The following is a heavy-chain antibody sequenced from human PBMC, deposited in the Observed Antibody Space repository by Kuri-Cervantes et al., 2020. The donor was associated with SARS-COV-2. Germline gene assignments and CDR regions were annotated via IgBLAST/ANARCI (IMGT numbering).Heavy chain of an antibody. CDR2: IFSNGEK. CDR3: ARVLKEWPESDAFDI. D-gene: IGHD3-3*01. V-gene: IGHV2-26*01. CDR1: GFSLSNGRRG. Sequence: SGPTLVKPTETLTLTCTVSGFSLSNGRRGVSWIRQSPGKALEWLAHIFSNGEKSYSTSLSSRLTISKDTPKSQVVLTMTNMDPVDTATYYCARVLKEWPESDAFDIWGQGTMVTVSS. J-gene: IGHJ3*02.